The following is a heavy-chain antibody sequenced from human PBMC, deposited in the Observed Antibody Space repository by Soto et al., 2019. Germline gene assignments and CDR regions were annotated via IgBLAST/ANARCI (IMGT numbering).Heavy chain of an antibody. CDR3: ARGVAPYYFDY. V-gene: IGHV1-3*01. CDR1: GYTFTNYA. Sequence: ASVKVSCKAPGYTFTNYARHWVRQAPGQRIERMGWINAGNANTKYSHNFQGRVTIARDTSASTAYMELSSLRSEDTVVYYCARGVAPYYFDYSAQRTLVPVSS. J-gene: IGHJ4*02. CDR2: INAGNANT.